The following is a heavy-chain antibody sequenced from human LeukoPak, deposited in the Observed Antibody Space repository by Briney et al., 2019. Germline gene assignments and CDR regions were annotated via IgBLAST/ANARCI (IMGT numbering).Heavy chain of an antibody. CDR1: GFTFSSYS. J-gene: IGHJ4*02. Sequence: KTGGSLRLSCAASGFTFSSYSMNWVRQAPGKGLEGVSSISSSRYIYYADSVKGRFTISRDTAKNSLYLQMNSLRAEDTAVYYCARDRTYYYDSSGYQREAFDYWGQGTLVTVSS. V-gene: IGHV3-21*01. CDR3: ARDRTYYYDSSGYQREAFDY. CDR2: ISSSRYI. D-gene: IGHD3-22*01.